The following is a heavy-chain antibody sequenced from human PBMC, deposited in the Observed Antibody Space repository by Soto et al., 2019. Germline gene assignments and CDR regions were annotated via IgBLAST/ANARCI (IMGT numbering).Heavy chain of an antibody. V-gene: IGHV1-18*01. J-gene: IGHJ4*02. CDR3: ARGRYGDY. Sequence: QVHLVQSGAEVKKPGASVKVSCKGSGYIFTTYGITWVRQAPGQGLEWMGWISAHNGNTNYAQKLQGRVTVTRDTSTSPAYMELMNLRSDDTAVYYCARGRYGDYWGQGALVTVSS. D-gene: IGHD1-1*01. CDR1: GYIFTTYG. CDR2: ISAHNGNT.